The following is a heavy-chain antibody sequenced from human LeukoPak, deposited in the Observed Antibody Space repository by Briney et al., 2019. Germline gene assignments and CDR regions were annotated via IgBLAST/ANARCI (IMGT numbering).Heavy chain of an antibody. D-gene: IGHD3-22*01. Sequence: GGSLRLSCAASGFSFSNFYMSWIRQAPGKGLEWVSYISSSSTYTNSADSVRGRFTISRDNAKNSLYLQMNSLRVEDTAVYYCARESDSRGYYDYWGQGALVTVSS. V-gene: IGHV3-11*06. CDR1: GFSFSNFY. CDR2: ISSSSTYT. J-gene: IGHJ4*02. CDR3: ARESDSRGYYDY.